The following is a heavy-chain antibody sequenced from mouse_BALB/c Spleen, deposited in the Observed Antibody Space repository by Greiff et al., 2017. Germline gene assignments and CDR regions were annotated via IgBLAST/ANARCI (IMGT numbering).Heavy chain of an antibody. D-gene: IGHD2-4*01. CDR1: GFNIKDTY. V-gene: IGHV14-3*02. CDR2: IDPANGNT. J-gene: IGHJ1*01. Sequence: VQLQQSGAELVKPGASVKLSCTASGFNIKDTYMHWVKQRPEQGLEWIGRIDPANGNTKYDPKFQGKATITADTSSSTAYLQLSSLTSEDTAVYYCARGDYDGYFDVWGAGTTVTVSS. CDR3: ARGDYDGYFDV.